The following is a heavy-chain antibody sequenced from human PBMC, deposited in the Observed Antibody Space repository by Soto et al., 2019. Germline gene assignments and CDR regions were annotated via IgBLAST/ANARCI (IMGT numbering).Heavy chain of an antibody. CDR3: ARGLGWGSTSLPDYYMDV. CDR1: GGTFSSYT. CDR2: IIPILGIA. J-gene: IGHJ6*03. D-gene: IGHD2-2*01. V-gene: IGHV1-69*02. Sequence: ASVKVSCKASGGTFSSYTISWVRQAPGQGLEWMGRIIPILGIANYAQKFQGRVTITADKSTSTAYMELSSLRSEDTAVYYCARGLGWGSTSLPDYYMDVWGKGTTVTVSS.